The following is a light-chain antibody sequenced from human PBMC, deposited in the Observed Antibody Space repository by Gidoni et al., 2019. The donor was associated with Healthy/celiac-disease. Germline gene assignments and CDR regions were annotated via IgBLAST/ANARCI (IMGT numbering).Light chain of an antibody. CDR2: DAS. Sequence: EIVLTQSPATLSLSPGERATLSCRASQSVSSYLAWYQQKPGQAPRLLIYDASNRATGIPARFSGRGSGTDFTLTISSLEPEDFAVYYCQQRSNLITFGQGTRLEIK. V-gene: IGKV3-11*01. CDR3: QQRSNLIT. J-gene: IGKJ5*01. CDR1: QSVSSY.